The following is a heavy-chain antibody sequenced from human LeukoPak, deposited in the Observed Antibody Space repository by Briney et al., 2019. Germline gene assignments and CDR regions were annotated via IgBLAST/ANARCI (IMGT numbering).Heavy chain of an antibody. J-gene: IGHJ3*02. CDR1: GFTFSSYG. V-gene: IGHV3-30*18. Sequence: GGSLRLSCAASGFTFSSYGMHWVRQAPGKGLEWVAVISYDGSNKYYADSVKGRFTISRDNSKNTLYLQMNSLRAEDTAVYYCAKDESTMVVVVHAFDIWGQGTMVTVSS. CDR3: AKDESTMVVVVHAFDI. CDR2: ISYDGSNK. D-gene: IGHD3-22*01.